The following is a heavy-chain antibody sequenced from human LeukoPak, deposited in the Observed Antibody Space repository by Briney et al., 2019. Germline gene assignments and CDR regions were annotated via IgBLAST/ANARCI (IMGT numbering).Heavy chain of an antibody. V-gene: IGHV4-34*01. J-gene: IGHJ4*02. CDR3: ARGRAAAAY. CDR1: GGSFSGYY. CDR2: INHSGST. Sequence: SETLSLTCAVYGGSFSGYYWSWIRQPPGKGLEWIGEINHSGSTNYNPSLKSRVTISVDTSKNQFSLKLSSVTAADTAVYYYARGRAAAAYWGQGTLVTVSS. D-gene: IGHD6-13*01.